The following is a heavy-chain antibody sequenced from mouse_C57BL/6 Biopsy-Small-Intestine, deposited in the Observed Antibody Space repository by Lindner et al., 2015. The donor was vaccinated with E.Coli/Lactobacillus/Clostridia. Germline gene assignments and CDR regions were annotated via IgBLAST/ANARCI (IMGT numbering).Heavy chain of an antibody. CDR2: IYPRSGNT. CDR1: GYTFTSYG. CDR3: ARRDDYVPFAY. J-gene: IGHJ3*01. V-gene: IGHV1-81*01. Sequence: QLQEVWSVRLARAWGVLVKLSCKASGYTFTSYGISWVKQRTGQGLEWIGEIYPRSGNTYYNEKFKGKATLTADKSSSTAYMELRSLTSEDSAVYFCARRDDYVPFAYWGQGTLVTVSA. D-gene: IGHD2-4*01.